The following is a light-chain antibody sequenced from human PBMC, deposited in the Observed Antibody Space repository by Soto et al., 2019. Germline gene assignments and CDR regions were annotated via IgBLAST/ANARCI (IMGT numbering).Light chain of an antibody. CDR3: QQYGSSPATT. J-gene: IGKJ3*01. CDR2: GAS. CDR1: QSVSNNY. Sequence: EVVLTQSPGTLSLSPGERATLSCRASQSVSNNYLSWYQQKPGQAPRLLIYGASSRATGIPDRFSGSGSGTDFTLTISRLEPEDFAVYYCQQYGSSPATTFGPGTKVDIK. V-gene: IGKV3-20*01.